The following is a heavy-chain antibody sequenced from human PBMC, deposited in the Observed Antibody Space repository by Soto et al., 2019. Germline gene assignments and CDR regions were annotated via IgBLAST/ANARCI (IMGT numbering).Heavy chain of an antibody. CDR1: GFTFSSYG. J-gene: IGHJ4*02. CDR3: ARDGERDGYDSSGSFDY. CDR2: IWYDGSNK. D-gene: IGHD3-22*01. Sequence: GGSLRLSCAASGFTFSSYGMHWVRQAPGKGLEWVAVIWYDGSNKYYADSVKGRFTISRDNSKNTLYLQMNSLRAEDTAVYYCARDGERDGYDSSGSFDYWGQGTLVTVSS. V-gene: IGHV3-33*01.